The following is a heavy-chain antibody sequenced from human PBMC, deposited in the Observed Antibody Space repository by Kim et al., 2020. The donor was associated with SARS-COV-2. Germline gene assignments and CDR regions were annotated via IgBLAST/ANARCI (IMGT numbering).Heavy chain of an antibody. V-gene: IGHV3-11*03. J-gene: IGHJ4*02. CDR3: ARAGVVVIASLGY. D-gene: IGHD3-22*01. Sequence: YAGCGKGQFTISRDTARNSLYLQRSSLSAEDTAVYYCARAGVVVIASLGYWGQGTLVTVSS.